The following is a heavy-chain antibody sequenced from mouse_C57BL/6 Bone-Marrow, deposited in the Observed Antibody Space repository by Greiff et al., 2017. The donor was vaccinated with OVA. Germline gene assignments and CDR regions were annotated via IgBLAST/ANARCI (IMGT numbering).Heavy chain of an antibody. CDR2: IRNKANGYTT. D-gene: IGHD1-1*01. V-gene: IGHV7-3*01. J-gene: IGHJ1*03. CDR3: ARWGTVEDFDV. CDR1: GFTFTDYY. Sequence: EVHLVESGGGLVQPGGSLSLSCAASGFTFTDYYMSWVRQPPGKALEWLGFIRNKANGYTTEYSASVKGRFTISRDNSQSILYLQMNALRAEDSATYYCARWGTVEDFDVWGTGTTVTVSS.